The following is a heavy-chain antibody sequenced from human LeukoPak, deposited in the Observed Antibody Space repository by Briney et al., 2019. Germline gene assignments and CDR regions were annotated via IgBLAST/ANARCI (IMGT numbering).Heavy chain of an antibody. J-gene: IGHJ3*02. D-gene: IGHD6-19*01. V-gene: IGHV3-66*02. CDR2: IYSGGST. CDR1: GFTVSSNY. Sequence: GGSLRLSCAASGFTVSSNYMSWVRQAPGKGLEWVSVIYSGGSTYYADSVKGRFTISRDNSKNTLYLQMNSLRAEDTAVYYCARGLQWPGDAFDIWGQGTMVTVSS. CDR3: ARGLQWPGDAFDI.